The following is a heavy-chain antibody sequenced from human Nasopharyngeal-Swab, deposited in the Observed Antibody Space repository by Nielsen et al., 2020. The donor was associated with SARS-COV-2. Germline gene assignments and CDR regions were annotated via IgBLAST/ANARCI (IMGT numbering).Heavy chain of an antibody. J-gene: IGHJ5*02. D-gene: IGHD2-2*01. CDR1: GGSISSYY. CDR3: AGGGDIVVVPAANNWFDP. CDR2: IYYSGST. V-gene: IGHV4-59*01. Sequence: GSLRLSCTVSGGSISSYYWSWIRQPPGKGLEWIGYIYYSGSTNYNPSLKSRVTISVDTSKNQFSLKLSSVTAADTAVYYCAGGGDIVVVPAANNWFDPWGQGTLVTVSS.